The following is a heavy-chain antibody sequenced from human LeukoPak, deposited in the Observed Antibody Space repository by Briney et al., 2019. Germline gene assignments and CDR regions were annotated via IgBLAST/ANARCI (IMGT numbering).Heavy chain of an antibody. J-gene: IGHJ5*02. CDR3: ASARSGVVPAATNLYNWFDP. D-gene: IGHD2-2*01. V-gene: IGHV1-2*02. CDR2: INPNSGGT. CDR1: GYTFTGYY. Sequence: GASVKVSCKASGYTFTGYYMHWVRQAPGQGLEWMGWINPNSGGTNYAQKFQGRVTMTRDTPISTAYMELSRLRSDDTAVYYCASARSGVVPAATNLYNWFDPWGQGTLVTVSS.